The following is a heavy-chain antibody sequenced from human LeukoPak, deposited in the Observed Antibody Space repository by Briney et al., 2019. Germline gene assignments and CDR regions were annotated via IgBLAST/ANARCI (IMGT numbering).Heavy chain of an antibody. CDR2: IKQDGSEK. J-gene: IGHJ6*03. Sequence: TGGSLRLSCAASGFTFSSYWMSWVRQAPGKGLEWVANIKQDGSEKYYVDSVKGRFTISRDNSKNTLYLQMNSLRAEDTAVYYCARDRSIAARSYYYYMDVWGKGTTVTVSS. V-gene: IGHV3-7*03. CDR1: GFTFSSYW. D-gene: IGHD6-6*01. CDR3: ARDRSIAARSYYYYMDV.